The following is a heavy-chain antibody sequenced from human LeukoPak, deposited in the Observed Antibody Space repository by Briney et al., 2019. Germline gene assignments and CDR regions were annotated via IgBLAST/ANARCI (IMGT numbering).Heavy chain of an antibody. D-gene: IGHD6-19*01. CDR1: GYTFTSYG. J-gene: IGHJ4*02. CDR2: INTYSGVT. V-gene: IGHV1-2*02. CDR3: AREDESGWRRFDY. Sequence: GASVKVSCKASGYTFTSYGISWVRQAPGQGLEGMGNINTYSGVTNYAQRFQGRVTMTRDTSIATAYMELSSLRSDETAVYYCAREDESGWRRFDYWGQGTLVTVSS.